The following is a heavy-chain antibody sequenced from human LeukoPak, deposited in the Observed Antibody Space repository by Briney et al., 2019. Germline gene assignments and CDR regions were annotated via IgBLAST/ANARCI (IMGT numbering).Heavy chain of an antibody. CDR2: MNPNSGNT. Sequence: ASVKVSCKASGYTFTSYDINWVRQATGQGLEWMGWMNPNSGNTGYAQKFQGRVTITRNTSISTAYMELSSLRSEDTAVYYCAKVYEYYGSGSFHYWGQGTLVIVSS. J-gene: IGHJ4*02. V-gene: IGHV1-8*03. CDR1: GYTFTSYD. CDR3: AKVYEYYGSGSFHY. D-gene: IGHD3-10*01.